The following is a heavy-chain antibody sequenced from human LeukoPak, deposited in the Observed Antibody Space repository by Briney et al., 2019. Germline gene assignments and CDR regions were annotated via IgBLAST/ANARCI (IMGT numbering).Heavy chain of an antibody. D-gene: IGHD3-22*01. CDR1: GGTFSSYA. V-gene: IGHV1-69*04. J-gene: IGHJ4*02. CDR2: IIPIFGIA. CDR3: ASGYDSSGYYLGLDY. Sequence: SVKVSCKASGGTFSSYAISGVRQAPGQGLEWMGRIIPIFGIANYAQKFQGRVTITADKSTSTAYMELSSLRSEDTAVYYCASGYDSSGYYLGLDYWGQGTLVTVSS.